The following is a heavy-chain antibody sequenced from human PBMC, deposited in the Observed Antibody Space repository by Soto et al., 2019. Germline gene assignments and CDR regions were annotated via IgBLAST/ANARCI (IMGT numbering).Heavy chain of an antibody. D-gene: IGHD2-8*02. CDR2: ISGYNGHT. Sequence: QVQFVQAGAEVKEPGAAVKVSCKSSGFTFTSYGFTWVRQAPGQGLEWMGWISGYNGHTNYAQKLQGRVSMTTATSTSTVYMELRSLISDDTVMYYCERVVVYTTNWFDPWGQGTLVTVSS. CDR1: GFTFTSYG. J-gene: IGHJ5*02. CDR3: ERVVVYTTNWFDP. V-gene: IGHV1-18*01.